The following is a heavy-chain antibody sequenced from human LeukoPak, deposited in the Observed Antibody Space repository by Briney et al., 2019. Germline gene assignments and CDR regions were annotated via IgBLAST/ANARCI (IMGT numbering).Heavy chain of an antibody. Sequence: SETLSLTCTVSGGSIRNYYWNWIRQPAGKGLEWVGRIQTSGNTNYSPSLKSRITISVDRSKNQVSLKLSSVTAADTAVYYCASDRGSGWFDYWGRGTLVTVSS. D-gene: IGHD6-19*01. CDR1: GGSIRNYY. CDR3: ASDRGSGWFDY. V-gene: IGHV4-4*07. CDR2: IQTSGNT. J-gene: IGHJ4*02.